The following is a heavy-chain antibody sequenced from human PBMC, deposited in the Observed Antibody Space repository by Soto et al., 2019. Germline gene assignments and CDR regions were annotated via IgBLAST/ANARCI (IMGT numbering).Heavy chain of an antibody. CDR2: INANNGNT. CDR1: GYTFTTSA. D-gene: IGHD3-9*01. J-gene: IGHJ1*01. V-gene: IGHV1-3*01. Sequence: QVQLVQSGAEVKKPGASVKVSCKASGYTFTTSALHWVRQAPAQRLAWMGWINANNGNTYYSQKFQGIVTITRHTSSSTDYMELNSLISEDTAVYYCARDQGYFESGAYYHYWGQGTLVTVSS. CDR3: ARDQGYFESGAYYHY.